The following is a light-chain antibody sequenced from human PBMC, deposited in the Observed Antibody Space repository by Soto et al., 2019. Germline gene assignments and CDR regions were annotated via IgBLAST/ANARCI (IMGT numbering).Light chain of an antibody. V-gene: IGLV2-23*02. CDR2: EVS. J-gene: IGLJ1*01. Sequence: QSALTQPASVSGSPGQSITISCTGTISDVGTYNLVSWFQQHPSKAPKLMIFEVSERPSGVSNRFSGSKSGNAASLTISGLQAEDEADYYCCSYAGGATYLFGTGTKVTVL. CDR1: ISDVGTYNL. CDR3: CSYAGGATYL.